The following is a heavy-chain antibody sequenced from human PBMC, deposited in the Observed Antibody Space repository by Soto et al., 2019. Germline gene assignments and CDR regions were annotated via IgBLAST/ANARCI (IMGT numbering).Heavy chain of an antibody. Sequence: PVGSLRLSCKASGFTFSSYAMSWVRQAPGKGLEWVSAISGSGGNTYYADSVKGRFTISRDNSKNTLYLQMNSLRAEDTAVYYCAKSITARPFDYWGQGALVTVSS. J-gene: IGHJ4*02. CDR1: GFTFSSYA. V-gene: IGHV3-23*01. CDR3: AKSITARPFDY. CDR2: ISGSGGNT. D-gene: IGHD6-6*01.